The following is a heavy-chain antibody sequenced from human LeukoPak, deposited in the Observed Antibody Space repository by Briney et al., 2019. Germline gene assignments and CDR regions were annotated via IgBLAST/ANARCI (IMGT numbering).Heavy chain of an antibody. CDR1: GYTFTSYG. Sequence: ASVKVSCKASGYTFTSYGISWVRQAPGQGLEWMGWISAYNGNTNYAQKLQGRVTMTTDTSTSTAYMELRSLRSDDTAVYYCAREATNYGDHTMMIWGQGTLVTVSS. V-gene: IGHV1-18*01. CDR3: AREATNYGDHTMMI. D-gene: IGHD4-17*01. J-gene: IGHJ4*02. CDR2: ISAYNGNT.